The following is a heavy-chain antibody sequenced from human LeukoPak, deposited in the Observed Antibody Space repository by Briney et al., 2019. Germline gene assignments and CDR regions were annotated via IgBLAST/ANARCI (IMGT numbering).Heavy chain of an antibody. Sequence: ASVKVSCKASGYTFTSYYMHWVRQAPGQGLEWMGIINPSGGRTSYAQKFQGRVTMTRDTSTSTVYMELSSLRSEDTAVYSCARVEWRGYFDYWGQGTLVTVSS. CDR3: ARVEWRGYFDY. V-gene: IGHV1-46*01. D-gene: IGHD3-3*01. CDR2: INPSGGRT. J-gene: IGHJ4*02. CDR1: GYTFTSYY.